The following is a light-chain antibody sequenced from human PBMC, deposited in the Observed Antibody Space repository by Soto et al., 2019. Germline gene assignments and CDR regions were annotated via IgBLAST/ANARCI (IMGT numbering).Light chain of an antibody. Sequence: EIVMTQSPATLSVSPGERATLSCRASQSVSSNLAWYQQKPGQAPRLLIYGASTRATGIPARFSGSGSGTEFTLTISSLQSEDFVVYHCQQYGTSPYTFGQGTKLEIK. J-gene: IGKJ2*01. CDR2: GAS. V-gene: IGKV3-15*01. CDR1: QSVSSN. CDR3: QQYGTSPYT.